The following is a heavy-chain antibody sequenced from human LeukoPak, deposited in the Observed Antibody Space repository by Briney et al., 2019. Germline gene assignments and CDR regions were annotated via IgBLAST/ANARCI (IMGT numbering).Heavy chain of an antibody. D-gene: IGHD3-3*01. V-gene: IGHV1-46*01. CDR2: IYPRDGST. CDR1: GYTFTSNY. Sequence: ASVKVSCKASGYTFTSNYIHWVRQAPGQGLEWMGMIYPRDGSTSYAQKFQGRVTVTRDTSTSTVHMELSGLRSDDTAVYYCARGSYDFWSGYYFDYWGQGTLVTVSS. J-gene: IGHJ4*02. CDR3: ARGSYDFWSGYYFDY.